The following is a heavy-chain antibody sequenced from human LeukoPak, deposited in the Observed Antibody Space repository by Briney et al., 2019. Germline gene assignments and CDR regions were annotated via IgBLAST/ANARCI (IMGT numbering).Heavy chain of an antibody. CDR3: ARDRSSGWSPSHAFDI. Sequence: ASVKVSCKASGYTFTRYYMHWVRQAPGQGLEWMGIINPSGGNTNYAQKFQGRVTMTRDMSTSTVYMELSRLRSDDTAVYYCARDRSSGWSPSHAFDIWGQGTMVTVS. J-gene: IGHJ3*02. D-gene: IGHD6-19*01. V-gene: IGHV1-46*01. CDR1: GYTFTRYY. CDR2: INPSGGNT.